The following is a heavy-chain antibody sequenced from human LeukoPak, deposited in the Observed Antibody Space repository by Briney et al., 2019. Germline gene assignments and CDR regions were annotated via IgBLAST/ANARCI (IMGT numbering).Heavy chain of an antibody. CDR2: INSDGSST. CDR3: ARGYYDSSGYYSVY. Sequence: PGGSLRLSCAASGFTFSSYWMHWVRQAPGKGLVWVSRINSDGSSTSYADSVKGRFTISRDNAKNMLYLQMNSLRAEDTAVYYCARGYYDSSGYYSVYWGQGTLVTVSS. CDR1: GFTFSSYW. J-gene: IGHJ4*02. V-gene: IGHV3-74*01. D-gene: IGHD3-22*01.